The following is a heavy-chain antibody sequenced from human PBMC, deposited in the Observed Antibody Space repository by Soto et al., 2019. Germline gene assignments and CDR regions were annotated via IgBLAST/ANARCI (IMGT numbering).Heavy chain of an antibody. Sequence: GGSLRLSCAASGFTFSSYAMHWVRQAPGKGLEWVAVISYDGSNKYYADSVKGRFTISRDNSKNTLYLQMNSLRAEDTAVYYCARDRRQEYCSSTSCRLYWFDPWGQGTLVTVYS. V-gene: IGHV3-30-3*01. CDR1: GFTFSSYA. D-gene: IGHD2-2*01. J-gene: IGHJ5*02. CDR2: ISYDGSNK. CDR3: ARDRRQEYCSSTSCRLYWFDP.